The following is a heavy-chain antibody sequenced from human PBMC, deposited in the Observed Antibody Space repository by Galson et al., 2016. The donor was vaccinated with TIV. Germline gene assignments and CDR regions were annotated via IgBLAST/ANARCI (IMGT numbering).Heavy chain of an antibody. CDR1: GYPFTSYD. Sequence: VKVSCKASGYPFTSYDINWVRQATGQGLEWMGWMNPNSGNTGYAQKFRGRVTMTRNTSVRTAYMELSSLRSEDTAVYYCARSGDYGDYWGQGTLVTVSS. V-gene: IGHV1-8*02. D-gene: IGHD4-17*01. CDR2: MNPNSGNT. J-gene: IGHJ4*02. CDR3: ARSGDYGDY.